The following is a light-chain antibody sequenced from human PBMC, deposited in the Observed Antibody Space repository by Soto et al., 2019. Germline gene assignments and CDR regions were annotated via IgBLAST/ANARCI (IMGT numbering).Light chain of an antibody. V-gene: IGLV2-11*01. J-gene: IGLJ2*01. Sequence: QSALTQPRSVSRSPGQSVTISCTGTSSDVGGYNYVSWYQQYPGKAPKLLIYDVSKRPSGVPDRFSGSKSGNTASLTISGLQAEDEADYYCCSYAGSFTLVFGGGTKVTVL. CDR3: CSYAGSFTLV. CDR1: SSDVGGYNY. CDR2: DVS.